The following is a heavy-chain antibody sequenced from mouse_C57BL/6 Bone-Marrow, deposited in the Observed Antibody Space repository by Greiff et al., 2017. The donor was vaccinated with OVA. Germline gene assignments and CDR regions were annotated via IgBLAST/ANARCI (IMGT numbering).Heavy chain of an antibody. CDR1: GFTFSSYG. D-gene: IGHD4-1*01. V-gene: IGHV5-6*02. J-gene: IGHJ2*01. CDR3: ARLWDGGDY. Sequence: EVKLVESGGDLVKPGGSLKLSCAASGFTFSSYGMSWVRQTPDKRLEWVATISSGGSYTYYPDSVKGRFTISRDNAKNTLYLQMSSLKSEDTAMYYRARLWDGGDYWGQGTTLTVSS. CDR2: ISSGGSYT.